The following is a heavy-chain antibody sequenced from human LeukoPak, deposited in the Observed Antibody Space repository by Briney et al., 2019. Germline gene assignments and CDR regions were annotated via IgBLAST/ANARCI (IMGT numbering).Heavy chain of an antibody. CDR1: GGSISSSSYY. CDR2: IYYSGNN. CDR3: AREPGIGYYYYMDV. D-gene: IGHD2-15*01. V-gene: IGHV4-39*02. Sequence: PSETLSLTCTVSGGSISSSSYYWGWIRQPPGKGLEWIGRIYYSGNNYYNTSLKSRVTISVDTSKNQCSLKLSSVTAADTAVYYCAREPGIGYYYYMDVWGKGTTVTVSS. J-gene: IGHJ6*03.